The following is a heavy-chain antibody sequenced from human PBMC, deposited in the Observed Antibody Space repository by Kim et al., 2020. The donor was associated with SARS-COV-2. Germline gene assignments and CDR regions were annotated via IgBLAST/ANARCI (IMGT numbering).Heavy chain of an antibody. CDR3: ARRDGYSSGWDFNGYYYGMDV. CDR2: IIPIFGTA. CDR1: GGTFSSYA. D-gene: IGHD6-19*01. V-gene: IGHV1-69*13. Sequence: SVKVSCKASGGTFSSYAISWVRQAPGQGLEWMGGIIPIFGTANYAQKFQGRVTITADESTSTAYMELSSLRSEDTAVYYCARRDGYSSGWDFNGYYYGMDVWGQGTTVTVSS. J-gene: IGHJ6*02.